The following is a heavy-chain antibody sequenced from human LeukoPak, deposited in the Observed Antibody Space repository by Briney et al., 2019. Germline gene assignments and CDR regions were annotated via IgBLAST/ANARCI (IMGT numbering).Heavy chain of an antibody. CDR2: ISGSGGST. D-gene: IGHD6-19*01. V-gene: IGHV3-23*01. CDR3: AKDRIAVVPEVMDY. Sequence: GGSLRPSCAASGFTFSSYWMSWVRQAPGKGLEWVSAISGSGGSTYYADSVKGRFTISRDNSKNTLYLQMNSLRAEDTAVYYCAKDRIAVVPEVMDYWGQGTLVTVSS. J-gene: IGHJ4*02. CDR1: GFTFSSYW.